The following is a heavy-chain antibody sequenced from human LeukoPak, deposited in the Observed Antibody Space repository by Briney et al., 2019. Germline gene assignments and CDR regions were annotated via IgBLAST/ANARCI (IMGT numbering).Heavy chain of an antibody. CDR2: IYTPGSA. CDR1: GGSISNFY. CDR3: ARDGPSCRLL. Sequence: PSETLSLTCTVSGGSISNFYWSWIRQPAGKGLEWIGRIYTPGSANYNPSLKSRLTMSRATSRNLFSQTLNSVPPPAPAAIYCARDGPSCRLLWGQRALVTVSS. J-gene: IGHJ4*02. D-gene: IGHD2-15*01. V-gene: IGHV4-4*07.